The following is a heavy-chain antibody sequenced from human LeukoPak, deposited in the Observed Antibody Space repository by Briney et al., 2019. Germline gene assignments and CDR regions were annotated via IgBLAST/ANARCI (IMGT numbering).Heavy chain of an antibody. V-gene: IGHV1-2*06. CDR2: INPNSGGT. Sequence: ASVKLSCKASGYTFTGYYMHWVRQAPGQGLEWMGRINPNSGGTNYAQKFQGRVTMTRDTSISTAYMELSRLRSDDTAVYYCARDGYSRGYAFDIWGQGTMVTVSS. CDR3: ARDGYSRGYAFDI. D-gene: IGHD4-11*01. CDR1: GYTFTGYY. J-gene: IGHJ3*02.